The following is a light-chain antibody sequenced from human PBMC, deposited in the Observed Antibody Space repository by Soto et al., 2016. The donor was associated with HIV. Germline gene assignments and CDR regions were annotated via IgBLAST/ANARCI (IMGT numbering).Light chain of an antibody. V-gene: IGKV2-28*01. CDR2: LGS. CDR3: MQALQIPLT. J-gene: IGKJ5*01. Sequence: QSPRLLMFLGSTRASWAPDRFSGSGSGTDFTLKISTVEADDIGMYYCMQALQIPLTFGQGTRLEIK.